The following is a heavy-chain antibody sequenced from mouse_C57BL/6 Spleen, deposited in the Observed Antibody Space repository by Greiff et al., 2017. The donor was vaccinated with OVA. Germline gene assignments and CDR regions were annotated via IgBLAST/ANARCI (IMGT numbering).Heavy chain of an antibody. Sequence: EVQLVESGPVLVKPGASVKMSCKASGYTFTDYYMNWVKQSHGKSLEWIGVINPYNGGTSYNQKFKGKATLTVDKSSSTAYMELNSLTSEDSAVYYCARRGDSSGYGYYAMDYWGQGTSVTVSS. CDR3: ARRGDSSGYGYYAMDY. D-gene: IGHD3-2*02. V-gene: IGHV1-19*01. J-gene: IGHJ4*01. CDR2: INPYNGGT. CDR1: GYTFTDYY.